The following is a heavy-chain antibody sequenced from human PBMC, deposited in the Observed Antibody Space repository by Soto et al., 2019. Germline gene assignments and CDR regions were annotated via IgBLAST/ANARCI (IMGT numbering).Heavy chain of an antibody. CDR3: AKYYLRLGELSLPGFDY. V-gene: IGHV3-23*01. D-gene: IGHD3-16*02. CDR1: GFTFSSYA. Sequence: GGSLRLSCAASGFTFSSYAMSWVRQAPGKGLEWVSAISGSGGSTYYADSVKGRFTISRDNSKNTLYLQMNSLRAEDTAVYYCAKYYLRLGELSLPGFDYWGQGTLVTVSS. CDR2: ISGSGGST. J-gene: IGHJ4*02.